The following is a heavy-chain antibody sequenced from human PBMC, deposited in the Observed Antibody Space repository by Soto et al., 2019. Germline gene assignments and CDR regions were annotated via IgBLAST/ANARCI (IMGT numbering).Heavy chain of an antibody. J-gene: IGHJ4*02. CDR1: GFTFSSHG. CDR3: AKDRVESGLGEVDY. CDR2: ISYDGSRK. D-gene: IGHD3-16*01. V-gene: IGHV3-30*18. Sequence: QEQLVESGGGVVQPGRSLRLSCAASGFTFSSHGMHWVRQAPGKGLEWVAVISYDGSRKYYVDSVKGRFTISRDNSKNTLYLQMNSLRAEDTAVYYCAKDRVESGLGEVDYWGQGTLVTVSS.